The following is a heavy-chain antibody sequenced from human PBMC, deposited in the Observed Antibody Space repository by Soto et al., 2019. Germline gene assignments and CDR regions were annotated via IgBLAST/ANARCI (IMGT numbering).Heavy chain of an antibody. CDR1: GGTFSSYA. J-gene: IGHJ6*02. D-gene: IGHD5-12*01. CDR2: IIPIFGTA. Sequence: SVKVSCKASGGTFSSYAISWVRQAPGQGLEWMGGIIPIFGTANYAQKFQGRVTITADESTSTAYMELSSLRSEDTAVYYCAKVTAIVATLYYYYGMDVWGQGTTVTVSS. V-gene: IGHV1-69*13. CDR3: AKVTAIVATLYYYYGMDV.